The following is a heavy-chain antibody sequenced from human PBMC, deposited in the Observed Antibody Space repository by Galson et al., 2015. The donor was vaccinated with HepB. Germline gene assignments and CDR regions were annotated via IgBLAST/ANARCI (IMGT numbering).Heavy chain of an antibody. V-gene: IGHV1-8*01. D-gene: IGHD1-1*01. CDR3: ATQLRGVEHYYYYGMDV. J-gene: IGHJ6*02. Sequence: SVKVSCKASGYTFTSYDINWVRQATGQGLEWMGWTNPNSGNTGYAQKFQGRVTMTRNTSISTAYMELSSLRSEDTAVYYCATQLRGVEHYYYYGMDVWGQGTTVTVSS. CDR1: GYTFTSYD. CDR2: TNPNSGNT.